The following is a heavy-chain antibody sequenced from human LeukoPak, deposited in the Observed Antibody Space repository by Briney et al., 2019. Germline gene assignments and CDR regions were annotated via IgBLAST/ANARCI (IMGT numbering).Heavy chain of an antibody. J-gene: IGHJ4*02. CDR1: GFTFSTYF. V-gene: IGHV3-21*01. CDR2: ISGSGTYI. D-gene: IGHD5-18*01. CDR3: ARRAKTESGHSYGLYY. Sequence: PGGSLRLSCAASGFTFSTYFINWVRQAPGKGLEWVSSISGSGTYIYYADSVKGRFTISRDNAKNSLYLHMNSLRAEDTAVYYCARRAKTESGHSYGLYYWGQGTLVTLSS.